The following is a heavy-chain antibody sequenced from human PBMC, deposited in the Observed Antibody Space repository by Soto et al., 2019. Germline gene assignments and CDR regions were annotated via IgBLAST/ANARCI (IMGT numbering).Heavy chain of an antibody. CDR2: INHSGST. D-gene: IGHD3-3*01. J-gene: IGHJ4*02. Sequence: SETLSLTCAVYGGSFSGYYWSWIRKPPGKGLEWIWEINHSGSTNYNPSLKSRVTISVDTSKNQFSLKLSSVTAADTAVYYCARGHPVLRFLEWFSLEAYYFDYWGQGTLVTVSS. CDR1: GGSFSGYY. CDR3: ARGHPVLRFLEWFSLEAYYFDY. V-gene: IGHV4-34*01.